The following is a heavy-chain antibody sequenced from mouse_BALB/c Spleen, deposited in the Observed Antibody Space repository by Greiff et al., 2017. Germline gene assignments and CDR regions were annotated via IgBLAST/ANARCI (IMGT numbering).Heavy chain of an antibody. Sequence: VQLQQSGGDLVKPGGSLKLSCAASGFTFSSYGMSWVRQTPDKRLEWVATISSGGSYTYYPDSVKGRFTISRDNAKNTLYLQMSSLKSEDTAMYYCARQSTRITTGFAYWGQGTLVTVSA. CDR3: ARQSTRITTGFAY. CDR1: GFTFSSYG. J-gene: IGHJ3*01. D-gene: IGHD2-4*01. V-gene: IGHV5-6*01. CDR2: ISSGGSYT.